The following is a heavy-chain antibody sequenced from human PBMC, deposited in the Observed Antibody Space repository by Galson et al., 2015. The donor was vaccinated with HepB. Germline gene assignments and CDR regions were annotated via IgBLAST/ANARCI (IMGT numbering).Heavy chain of an antibody. CDR1: GYTFTSSG. CDR3: ARDGNGYYFDY. V-gene: IGHV1-18*01. Sequence: SVKVSCKASGYTFTSSGISWVRQAPGQGLEWMEWISAYNGNTNYAQKLQGRVTMTTDTSTSTAYMEVRSLRSDDTAVYYCARDGNGYYFDYWGLGTLVTVSS. J-gene: IGHJ4*02. D-gene: IGHD1-1*01. CDR2: ISAYNGNT.